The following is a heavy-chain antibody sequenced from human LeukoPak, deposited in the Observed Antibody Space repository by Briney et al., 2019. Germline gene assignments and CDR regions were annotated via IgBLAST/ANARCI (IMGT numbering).Heavy chain of an antibody. CDR2: IKQDGSEK. D-gene: IGHD6-19*01. CDR3: ARTLAVAALDAFDI. CDR1: GFTFSSYW. V-gene: IGHV3-7*01. J-gene: IGHJ3*02. Sequence: SGGSLRLSCAASGFTFSSYWMSWVRQAPGKGLEWVANIKQDGSEKYYVDSVKGRFTISRDNAKNSLYLQMNSLRAEDTAVYYCARTLAVAALDAFDIWGQGTMVTVSS.